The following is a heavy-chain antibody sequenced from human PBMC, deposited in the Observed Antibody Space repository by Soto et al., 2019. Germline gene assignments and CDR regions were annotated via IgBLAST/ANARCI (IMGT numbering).Heavy chain of an antibody. CDR3: ARDPRYSGYVDAFDI. V-gene: IGHV3-7*01. Sequence: EMQQVESGGGLVQPGGSLRLSCAASGFSFSSYWMSWVRQAPGKGLEWVANIKEDGSEEYYVDSVKGRFTMSRDNGKNSLYLQMNSLRAEDTAVYYCARDPRYSGYVDAFDIWGQGTMVTVSS. J-gene: IGHJ3*02. D-gene: IGHD5-12*01. CDR1: GFSFSSYW. CDR2: IKEDGSEE.